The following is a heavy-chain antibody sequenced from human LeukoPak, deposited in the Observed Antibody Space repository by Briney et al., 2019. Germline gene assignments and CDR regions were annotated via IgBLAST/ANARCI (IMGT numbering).Heavy chain of an antibody. CDR2: IYYSGTT. CDR3: ARRSSANWFDP. Sequence: PSETLSLTCTVSGGSISNSNYYWGWIRQPPGKGLDWIGSIYYSGTTYYNPSLKNRVTISIDTSNNQFSLKLSSVTAADTAVYYCARRSSANWFDPWGQGTLVTVSS. J-gene: IGHJ5*02. V-gene: IGHV4-39*01. CDR1: GGSISNSNYY. D-gene: IGHD3-22*01.